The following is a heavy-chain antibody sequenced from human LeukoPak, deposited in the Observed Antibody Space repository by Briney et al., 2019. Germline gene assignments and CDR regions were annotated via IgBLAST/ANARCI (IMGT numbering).Heavy chain of an antibody. CDR3: ARIAVAGVVGY. CDR1: GFTFSSYA. Sequence: GRSLRLSCAASGFTFSSYAMHWVRQAPGKGLEWVAVISYDGSNKYYADSVKGRFTISRDNSKNTLYLQMNSLRAEDTAVYYCARIAVAGVVGYWGQGTLVTVS. V-gene: IGHV3-30-3*01. CDR2: ISYDGSNK. J-gene: IGHJ4*02. D-gene: IGHD6-19*01.